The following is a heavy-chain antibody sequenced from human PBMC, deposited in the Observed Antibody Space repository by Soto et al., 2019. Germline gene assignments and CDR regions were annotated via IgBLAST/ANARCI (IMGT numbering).Heavy chain of an antibody. D-gene: IGHD2-15*01. V-gene: IGHV1-18*04. CDR3: AREILSPDFYFHGMDV. Sequence: QGQLVQSGAEVKKPGASVKVSCKASGYTFTSYGISWVRHAPGQGLEWMGWISAKKGNTKYAQKFQGRVTMTTDTSTSTAYMELGSLRSDVTAVYYCAREILSPDFYFHGMDVWGQGTTVTVSS. CDR2: ISAKKGNT. CDR1: GYTFTSYG. J-gene: IGHJ6*02.